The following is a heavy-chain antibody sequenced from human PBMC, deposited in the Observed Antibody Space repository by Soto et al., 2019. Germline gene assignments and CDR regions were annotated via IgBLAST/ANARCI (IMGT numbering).Heavy chain of an antibody. J-gene: IGHJ6*02. D-gene: IGHD3-22*01. CDR2: IYYSGST. CDR3: ARDRDYYESHPGGMDV. Sequence: SETLSLTCTVSGGSFSSGSYYWSLILQPPWKGLEWIGYIYYSGSTNYNPSLKSRVTISVDTSKNQFSLKLSSVTAAEKAVYYCARDRDYYESHPGGMDVWGQGTTVTVSS. V-gene: IGHV4-61*01. CDR1: GGSFSSGSYY.